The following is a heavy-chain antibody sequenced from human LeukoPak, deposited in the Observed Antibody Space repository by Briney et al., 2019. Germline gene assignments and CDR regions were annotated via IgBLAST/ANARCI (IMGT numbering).Heavy chain of an antibody. CDR2: ISSRGDST. V-gene: IGHV3-11*05. CDR1: GFTFSYSY. CDR3: ARESSGTYYLKQ. D-gene: IGHD1-26*01. J-gene: IGHJ4*02. Sequence: PGGSMRPSCAASGFTFSYSYMNWIRQAPGNGPEWVSSISSRGDSTNYADSVKGRFTISRDNAKNSLYLQMNSLRAEDTAVYYCARESSGTYYLKQWGQGTLVTVYS.